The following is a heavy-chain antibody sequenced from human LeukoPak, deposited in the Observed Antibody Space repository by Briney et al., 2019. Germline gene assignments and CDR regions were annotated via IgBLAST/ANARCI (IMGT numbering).Heavy chain of an antibody. CDR2: ISWSSGNI. CDR1: GFTFADYA. Sequence: GGSLRLSCAASGFTFADYAMHWVRHTPGKGLEWVSGISWSSGNIDYADSVKGRFTISRDNAKNSLYLQMKSLRAEDTALYYCAKGRGYNYGYIFGYFDYWGQGTLVTVSS. D-gene: IGHD5-18*01. CDR3: AKGRGYNYGYIFGYFDY. J-gene: IGHJ4*02. V-gene: IGHV3-9*01.